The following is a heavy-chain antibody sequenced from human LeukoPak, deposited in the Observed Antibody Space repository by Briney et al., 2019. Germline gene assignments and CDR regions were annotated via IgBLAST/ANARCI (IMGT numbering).Heavy chain of an antibody. CDR3: ARDQERPIGSGSYYRRFDY. Sequence: GASVKVSCKASGYTFTSYGISWVRQAPGQGLEWMGWISAYNGNTNYAQKLQGRVTMTTDTSTSTAYMELRSLRSDDTAVYYCARDQERPIGSGSYYRRFDYWGQGTLVTVSS. CDR2: ISAYNGNT. D-gene: IGHD3-10*01. J-gene: IGHJ4*02. V-gene: IGHV1-18*01. CDR1: GYTFTSYG.